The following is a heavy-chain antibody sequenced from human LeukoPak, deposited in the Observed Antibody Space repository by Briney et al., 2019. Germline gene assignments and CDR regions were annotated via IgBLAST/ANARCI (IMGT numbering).Heavy chain of an antibody. D-gene: IGHD2-2*01. Sequence: GRSLRLSCAASGFTFSSYAMHWVRQAPGKGLEWVAVISYDGSNKYYADSVKGRFTISRDNSKNTLYLQMNSLRAEDTAVYYCARDGWGYCSSTSCYGAIYFDYWGQGTLVTVSS. V-gene: IGHV3-30-3*01. CDR1: GFTFSSYA. J-gene: IGHJ4*02. CDR2: ISYDGSNK. CDR3: ARDGWGYCSSTSCYGAIYFDY.